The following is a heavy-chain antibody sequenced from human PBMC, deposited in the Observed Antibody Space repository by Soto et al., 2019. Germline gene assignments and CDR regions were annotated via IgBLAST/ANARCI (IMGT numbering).Heavy chain of an antibody. J-gene: IGHJ4*02. D-gene: IGHD3-3*01. CDR1: GGSISSSNC. CDR3: ASRRGDFWSGYTYNDY. V-gene: IGHV4-4*02. Sequence: SETLSLTCAVSGGSISSSNCWSWVRQPPGKGLEWIGEIYHSGSTNYNPSLKSRVTISVDKSKNQFSLKLSSVTAADTAVYYCASRRGDFWSGYTYNDYWGQGTLVTVSS. CDR2: IYHSGST.